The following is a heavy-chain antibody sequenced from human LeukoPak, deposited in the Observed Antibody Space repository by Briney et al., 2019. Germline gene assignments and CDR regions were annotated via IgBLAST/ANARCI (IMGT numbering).Heavy chain of an antibody. CDR2: INSDGSST. J-gene: IGHJ4*02. CDR1: GFTFSSYW. CDR3: AREDPYSGSYPFDY. V-gene: IGHV3-74*01. Sequence: GGSLRLSCAASGFTFSSYWMHWDRQAPGKGLVWVSRINSDGSSTSYADSVKGRFTISRDNAKNTLYLQMNSLRAEDTAVYYCAREDPYSGSYPFDYWGQGTLVTVSS. D-gene: IGHD1-26*01.